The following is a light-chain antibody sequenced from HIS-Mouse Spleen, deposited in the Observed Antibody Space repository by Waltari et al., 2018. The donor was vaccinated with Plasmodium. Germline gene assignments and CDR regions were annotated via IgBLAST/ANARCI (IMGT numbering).Light chain of an antibody. V-gene: IGLV3-10*01. J-gene: IGLJ3*02. CDR2: EDS. CDR1: ELPTKY. Sequence: SYELTQPPSVSVSPGPTARITCSGEELPTKYPYLYQQKSGQAPVLVIYEDSKRPSGIPERFSGSSSGTMATLTISGAQVEDEADYYCYSTDSSGNHRVFGGGTKLTVL. CDR3: YSTDSSGNHRV.